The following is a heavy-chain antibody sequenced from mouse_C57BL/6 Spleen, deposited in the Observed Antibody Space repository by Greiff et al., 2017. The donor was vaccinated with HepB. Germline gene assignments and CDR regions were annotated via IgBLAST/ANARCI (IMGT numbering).Heavy chain of an antibody. CDR2: IDPNSGGT. V-gene: IGHV1-72*01. J-gene: IGHJ4*01. CDR1: GYTFTSYW. D-gene: IGHD1-1*01. CDR3: ARSPFITTVVGDYYAMDY. Sequence: QVQLQQPGAELVKPGASVKLSCKASGYTFTSYWMHWVKQRPGRGLEWIGRIDPNSGGTKYNEKFKSKATLTVDKPSSTAYMQLSSLTSEDSAVYYCARSPFITTVVGDYYAMDYWGQGTSVTVSS.